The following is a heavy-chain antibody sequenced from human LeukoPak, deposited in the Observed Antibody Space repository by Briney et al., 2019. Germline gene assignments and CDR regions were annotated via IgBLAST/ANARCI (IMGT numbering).Heavy chain of an antibody. CDR2: IYYSATT. V-gene: IGHV4-39*01. D-gene: IGHD3-22*01. J-gene: IGHJ5*02. CDR3: ARSSGYLFDP. Sequence: SETLSLTCTVSGGSISSSSYYWGWIRQPPGKGLEWIGSIYYSATTYYNPSLKSRVSISIDTSKNQFSLKLSSVSAADTAVYYCARSSGYLFDPWGQGTLVTVSS. CDR1: GGSISSSSYY.